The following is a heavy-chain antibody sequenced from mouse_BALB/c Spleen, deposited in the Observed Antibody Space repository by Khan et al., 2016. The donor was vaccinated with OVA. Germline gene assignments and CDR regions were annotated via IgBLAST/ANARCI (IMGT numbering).Heavy chain of an antibody. D-gene: IGHD3-2*01. Sequence: VQLQQSGAELVRPGVSVKISCKGSGYTFTDFTMHWVKQSHAMSLEWIGVISTYYGDADYSQKFKGKATMTVDKSSNTAYMDLVRLTSEDSAIYYCARGGGGDRFLYWGQGTLVTVSA. J-gene: IGHJ3*01. CDR1: GYTFTDFT. CDR2: ISTYYGDA. CDR3: ARGGGGDRFLY. V-gene: IGHV1S137*01.